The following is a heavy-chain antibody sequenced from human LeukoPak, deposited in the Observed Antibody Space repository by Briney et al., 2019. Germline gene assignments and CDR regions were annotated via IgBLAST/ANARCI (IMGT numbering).Heavy chain of an antibody. D-gene: IGHD1-7*01. V-gene: IGHV3-23*01. CDR1: GFTFSSYA. Sequence: GGSLRLSCAASGFTFSSYAMSWVRQSPGKGLEWVSAISGSGGSTYYADSVKGRFTISRDNSKNTLYLQMNSLRAEDTAVYYCAKDSPNWNYVSYFDYWGQGTLVTVSS. CDR3: AKDSPNWNYVSYFDY. J-gene: IGHJ4*02. CDR2: ISGSGGST.